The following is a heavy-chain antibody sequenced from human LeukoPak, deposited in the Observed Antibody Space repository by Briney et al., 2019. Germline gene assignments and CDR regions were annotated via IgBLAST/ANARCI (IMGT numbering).Heavy chain of an antibody. CDR3: AIIGGPYSSSWSLPFDY. Sequence: GGSLRLSCAASGFTFSSYGMRWVRQAPGKGLEWVAFIRFDGSNKYYADSVKGRFTISRDNSKNTLYLQMNSLRAEDTAVYYCAIIGGPYSSSWSLPFDYWGQGTLVTVSS. D-gene: IGHD6-13*01. CDR2: IRFDGSNK. CDR1: GFTFSSYG. J-gene: IGHJ4*02. V-gene: IGHV3-30*02.